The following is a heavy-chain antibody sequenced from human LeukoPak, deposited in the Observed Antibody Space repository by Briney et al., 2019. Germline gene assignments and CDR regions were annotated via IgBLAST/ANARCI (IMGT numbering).Heavy chain of an antibody. CDR2: INWNGGST. Sequence: GGSLRLSCAASGFTFDDYGMSWVRQAPGKGLEWVSGINWNGGSTGYADSVKGRFTISRDNANNSVYRQMNSLRAEDTALYYCARDKGTYDYVWGSYPNWFDPWGQGTLVTVSS. J-gene: IGHJ5*02. D-gene: IGHD3-16*02. CDR1: GFTFDDYG. CDR3: ARDKGTYDYVWGSYPNWFDP. V-gene: IGHV3-20*04.